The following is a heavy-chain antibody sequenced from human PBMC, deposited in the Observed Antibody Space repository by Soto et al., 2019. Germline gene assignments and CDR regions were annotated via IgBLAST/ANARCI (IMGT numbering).Heavy chain of an antibody. Sequence: LRLSCATSGFTFSSYPIHWVRQAPGKGPVWVSRITEDGSGTTYADSVKGRFTVTRDNAKNTMYLQMSGLGAEDTAVYHCVRGTNGWRGMEYWGQGTLVTVSS. CDR1: GFTFSSYP. D-gene: IGHD2-8*01. V-gene: IGHV3-74*01. CDR3: VRGTNGWRGMEY. J-gene: IGHJ4*02. CDR2: ITEDGSGT.